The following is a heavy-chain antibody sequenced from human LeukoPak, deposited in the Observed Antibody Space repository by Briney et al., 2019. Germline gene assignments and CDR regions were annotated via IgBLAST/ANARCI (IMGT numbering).Heavy chain of an antibody. CDR1: GFTFSSYA. CDR2: ISTSGDNT. J-gene: IGHJ4*02. D-gene: IGHD3-22*01. V-gene: IGHV3-23*01. Sequence: GGSLRLSCAASGFTFSSYAMTWVRQAPGKGLEWVSAISTSGDNTYYADSVRGRFTISRDNAKNTLYLQMNGLRAEDTAVYYCSRSAYYDGSGNYYDYWGQGTLVTVSS. CDR3: SRSAYYDGSGNYYDY.